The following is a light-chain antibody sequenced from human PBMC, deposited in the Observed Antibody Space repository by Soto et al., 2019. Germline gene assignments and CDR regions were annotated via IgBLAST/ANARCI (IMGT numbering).Light chain of an antibody. V-gene: IGKV4-1*01. CDR1: QRGLYSSNNKNY. J-gene: IGKJ4*01. Sequence: DIVMTQSPDSLAVSLGERATINCKSSQRGLYSSNNKNYLAWYQQKPGQPPKLLIYWASTRESGVPDRFSGSGSGTDFTLTISSLQAEDVAVYYCQQYYNTPLTFGGGSKVEI. CDR3: QQYYNTPLT. CDR2: WAS.